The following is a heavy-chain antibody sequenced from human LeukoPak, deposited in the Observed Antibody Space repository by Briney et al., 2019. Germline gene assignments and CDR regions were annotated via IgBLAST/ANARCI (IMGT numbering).Heavy chain of an antibody. J-gene: IGHJ6*02. D-gene: IGHD2-15*01. V-gene: IGHV3-30*18. CDR2: ISYDGSNK. CDR3: AKDLRYCSGGTCYYYYYGLDV. Sequence: PGRSLRLSCAASGFTFSSYGLHWVHQAPGKGLEWVAVISYDGSNKYYADSVKGRFTISRDSSKNTLYLQMSSLRAEDTAVYYCAKDLRYCSGGTCYYYYYGLDVWGQGTTVTVSS. CDR1: GFTFSSYG.